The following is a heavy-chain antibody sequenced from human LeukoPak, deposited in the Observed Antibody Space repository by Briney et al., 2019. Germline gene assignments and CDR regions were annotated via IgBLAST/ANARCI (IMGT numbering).Heavy chain of an antibody. CDR2: IRYDGNNK. CDR1: GFTFSSYS. Sequence: GGSLRLSCAASGFTFSSYSMNWVRQAPGKGLEWVAFIRYDGNNKYYADSVKGRFTISRDNSKNTLYLQMNSLRAEDTAMYYCARGGKRAVAGTRSPQYFQHWGQGTLVTVSS. V-gene: IGHV3-30*02. CDR3: ARGGKRAVAGTRSPQYFQH. D-gene: IGHD6-19*01. J-gene: IGHJ1*01.